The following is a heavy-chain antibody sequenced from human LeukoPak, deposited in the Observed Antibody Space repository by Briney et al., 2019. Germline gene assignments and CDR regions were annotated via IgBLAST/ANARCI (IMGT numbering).Heavy chain of an antibody. J-gene: IGHJ4*02. CDR2: IIPIFGTA. Sequence: ASVKVSCKASGGTFSSYAISWVRQAPGQGLEWMGGIIPIFGTANYAQKFQGRVTITADKSTSTAYMELSSLRSEDTAVYYCARAPVWLASPLDYWGQGTLVTVSS. D-gene: IGHD5-18*01. CDR1: GGTFSSYA. CDR3: ARAPVWLASPLDY. V-gene: IGHV1-69*06.